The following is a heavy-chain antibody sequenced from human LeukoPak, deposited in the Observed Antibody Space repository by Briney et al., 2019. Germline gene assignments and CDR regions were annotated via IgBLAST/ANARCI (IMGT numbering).Heavy chain of an antibody. D-gene: IGHD3-10*01. CDR2: LSYDGSEK. CDR1: GFTLSTYGRFA. V-gene: IGHV3-30*01. J-gene: IGHJ5*01. CDR3: AGDRDGSGSYFTYWFDP. Sequence: GGSLRLSCVVSGFTLSTYGRFAMHWLRQAPGKGLEWVAVLSYDGSEKKYADSVKGRFTISRDNSKNIVYLEMNILRVEDMAVFSCAGDRDGSGSYFTYWFDPWGQGTLVTVSS.